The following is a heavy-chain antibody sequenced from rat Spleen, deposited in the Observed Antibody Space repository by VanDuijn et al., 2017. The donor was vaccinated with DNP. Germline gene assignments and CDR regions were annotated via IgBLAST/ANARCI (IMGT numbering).Heavy chain of an antibody. D-gene: IGHD1-2*01. Sequence: EVQLVESGGGLVQPGRSLKVSCAASGFTFSNYGMHWIRQAPTKGLEWVATIVYDGSSSFYGDSVTGRFTISRDNAKSTLYLQMDSLRSEDTATYYCTTHGSIATISTGAMDVWGQGTSVTVSS. CDR3: TTHGSIATISTGAMDV. J-gene: IGHJ4*01. V-gene: IGHV5-29*01. CDR2: IVYDGSSS. CDR1: GFTFSNYG.